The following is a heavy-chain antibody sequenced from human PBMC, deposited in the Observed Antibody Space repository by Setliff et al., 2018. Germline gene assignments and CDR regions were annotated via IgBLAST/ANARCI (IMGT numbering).Heavy chain of an antibody. J-gene: IGHJ4*02. Sequence: PGGSLRLSCAASGFTFTHYSMSWVRQTPGKGLEWVSTISGSGDSTYYADSVKGRFTISRDNANNSLYLQMNSLRAEDTAMYYCARFACNGGSCYLSASDHWGQGALVTVSS. D-gene: IGHD2-15*01. CDR3: ARFACNGGSCYLSASDH. V-gene: IGHV3-23*01. CDR1: GFTFTHYS. CDR2: ISGSGDST.